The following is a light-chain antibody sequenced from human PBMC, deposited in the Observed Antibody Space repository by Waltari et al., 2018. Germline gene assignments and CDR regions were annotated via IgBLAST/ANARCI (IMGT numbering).Light chain of an antibody. CDR2: DAS. CDR3: QQYDILPLT. V-gene: IGKV1-33*01. Sequence: DIQMTQSPSSLSAYLGDRVTITCQARHDISNCLNWYQQKPGKAPKCLIYDASNLEAGVPSRFSGSGSGTHFTLTISSLQPEDIATYYCQQYDILPLTFGPGTKVDIK. J-gene: IGKJ3*01. CDR1: HDISNC.